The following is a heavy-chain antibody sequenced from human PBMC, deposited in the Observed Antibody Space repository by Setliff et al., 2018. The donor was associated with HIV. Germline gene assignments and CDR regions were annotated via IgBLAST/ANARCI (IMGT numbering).Heavy chain of an antibody. J-gene: IGHJ4*02. D-gene: IGHD5-18*01. CDR1: GFIFSSYW. V-gene: IGHV3-7*01. Sequence: PGGSLRLSCTASGFIFSSYWMSWVRQAPGKGLEWVANTKQGGSEKYYVDSVKGRFTMSRDNAKNSLFLQMHSLRAEDTAVYYCARVADGYNSYFDYWGQGTVVTVSS. CDR2: TKQGGSEK. CDR3: ARVADGYNSYFDY.